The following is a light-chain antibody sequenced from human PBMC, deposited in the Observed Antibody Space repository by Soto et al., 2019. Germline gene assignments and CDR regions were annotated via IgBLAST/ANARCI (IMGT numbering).Light chain of an antibody. J-gene: IGKJ5*01. Sequence: DIQMTQSPSSLSASVGDRVTITCQASQDINKNLIWYQQKPGKAPKLLIYDASDLERGVPSRFSGSGSGTGFTFTISSLQPEDFATYYCQQYESLPLTFGRGTRLEI. V-gene: IGKV1-33*01. CDR2: DAS. CDR3: QQYESLPLT. CDR1: QDINKN.